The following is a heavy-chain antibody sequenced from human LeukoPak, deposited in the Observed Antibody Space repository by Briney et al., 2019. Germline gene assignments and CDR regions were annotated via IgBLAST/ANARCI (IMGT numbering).Heavy chain of an antibody. D-gene: IGHD2-21*02. J-gene: IGHJ4*02. Sequence: SETLFLTCAVYGGSFSGYYWSWIRQSPGKGLEWIGEINHSGGTNYNPSLKSRVTISIDTSKNQVSLKLSSVTAADTAIYYCARGKSSVVTAIPYYFDYWGQGTLLTVSS. CDR3: ARGKSSVVTAIPYYFDY. CDR1: GGSFSGYY. V-gene: IGHV4-34*01. CDR2: INHSGGT.